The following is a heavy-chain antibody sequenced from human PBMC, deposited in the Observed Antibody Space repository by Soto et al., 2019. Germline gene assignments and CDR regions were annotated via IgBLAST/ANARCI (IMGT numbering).Heavy chain of an antibody. V-gene: IGHV3-23*01. Sequence: GGSLRLSCAASGFTFSSYAVSWVRQAPGKGLEWVSGISGSGGSTYYVDSVKGRFTISRDNSKDTLYLQMNSLRAEDTAVYYCATDYYDSSGYPTYYFDYWGQGTLVTVSS. CDR2: ISGSGGST. CDR1: GFTFSSYA. J-gene: IGHJ4*02. D-gene: IGHD3-22*01. CDR3: ATDYYDSSGYPTYYFDY.